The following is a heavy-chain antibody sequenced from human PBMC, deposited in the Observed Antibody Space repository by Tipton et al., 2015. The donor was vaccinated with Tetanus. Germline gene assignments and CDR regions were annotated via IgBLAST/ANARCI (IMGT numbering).Heavy chain of an antibody. V-gene: IGHV3-11*01. CDR2: ISSSGSTI. CDR1: GFTFSDYY. D-gene: IGHD3-16*02. Sequence: LSLTCAASGFTFSDYYMSWIRQAPGKGLEWVSYISSSGSTIYYADSVKGRFTISRDNSKNTLYLQMNSLRAEDTAVYYCAKENGYNYYYYGMDVWGQGTTVTVSS. J-gene: IGHJ6*02. CDR3: AKENGYNYYYYGMDV.